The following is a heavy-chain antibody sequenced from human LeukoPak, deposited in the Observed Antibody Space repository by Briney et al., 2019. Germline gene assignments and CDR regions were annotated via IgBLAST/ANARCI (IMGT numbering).Heavy chain of an antibody. CDR3: ARGGGGDYDDNLDH. J-gene: IGHJ4*02. Sequence: HGESLKISCKTSGFSFTNHWIDWVRQMPGKGLEWMGTIYPRDSDARYSPTFQGQVTISVDKSISTAYLQWSSLKAPDTAIYYWARGGGGDYDDNLDHWGQGTLLTVSS. D-gene: IGHD4-17*01. CDR2: IYPRDSDA. CDR1: GFSFTNHW. V-gene: IGHV5-51*01.